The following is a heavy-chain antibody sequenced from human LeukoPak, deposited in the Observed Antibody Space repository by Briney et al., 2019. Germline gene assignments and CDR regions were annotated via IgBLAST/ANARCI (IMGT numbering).Heavy chain of an antibody. D-gene: IGHD5-12*01. CDR2: ISGSGGST. CDR1: GFTFSSYA. J-gene: IGHJ4*02. V-gene: IGHV3-23*01. Sequence: PGGSLRLSCAASGFTFSSYAMSWVRQAPGKGLEWVSAISGSGGSTYYADSVKGRFAISRDNSKNTLYLQMNSLRAEDTAVYYCANSPWKVPTGYWGQGTLVTVSS. CDR3: ANSPWKVPTGY.